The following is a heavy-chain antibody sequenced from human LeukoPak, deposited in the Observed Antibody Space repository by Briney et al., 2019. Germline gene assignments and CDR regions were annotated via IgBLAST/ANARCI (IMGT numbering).Heavy chain of an antibody. CDR3: ARARCSGGSCYSPHYYYYYGMDV. CDR2: ISSSSSTI. V-gene: IGHV3-48*01. D-gene: IGHD2-15*01. J-gene: IGHJ6*02. CDR1: GFTFSSYS. Sequence: PGGSLRLSCAASGFTFSSYSMNWVRQAPGKGLEWVSYISSSSSTIYYADSVKGRFTISRDNAKNSLYLQMNSLRAEDTAVYYCARARCSGGSCYSPHYYYYYGMDVWGQGTTVTVSS.